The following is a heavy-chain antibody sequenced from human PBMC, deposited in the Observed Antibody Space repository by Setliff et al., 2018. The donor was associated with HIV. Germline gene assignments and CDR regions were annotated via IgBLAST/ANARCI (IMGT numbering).Heavy chain of an antibody. CDR2: IYTDGST. V-gene: IGHV4-4*08. J-gene: IGHJ4*01. CDR1: GASISSYY. D-gene: IGHD5-12*01. CDR3: ARDARWLQFPYFDY. Sequence: PSETLSLTCTVSGASISSYYWSWIRQPPGKGLEWIGHIYTDGSTNYNPSFRSRVTISVDSSKNQFSLKLSSVTAADTAVYYCARDARWLQFPYFDYWGQGTLVTVSS.